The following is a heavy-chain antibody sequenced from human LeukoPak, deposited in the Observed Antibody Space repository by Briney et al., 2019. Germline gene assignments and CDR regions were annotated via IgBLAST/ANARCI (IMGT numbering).Heavy chain of an antibody. Sequence: GGSLRLSCPASGFTFSSYAMHWVRQAPGKGLEYVSAISGNGGTTYYADSVKGRFTISRDNSKNTLYLQMSSLRREDTAVYYRVKGAESFCDSRSDYWGQGTLVTVSS. D-gene: IGHD3-22*01. CDR1: GFTFSSYA. J-gene: IGHJ4*02. CDR2: ISGNGGTT. V-gene: IGHV3-64D*09. CDR3: VKGAESFCDSRSDY.